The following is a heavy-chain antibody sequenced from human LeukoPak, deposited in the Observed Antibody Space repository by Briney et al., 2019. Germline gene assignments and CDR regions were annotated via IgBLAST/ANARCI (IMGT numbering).Heavy chain of an antibody. CDR3: ARDTGGYYDSSGYYDY. J-gene: IGHJ4*02. Sequence: SQTLSLTCAISGDSVSSNSAAWNWIRQSPSRGLEWLGRSYYRSKWYNDYAVSVKSRITINPDTSKNQFSLQLNSVTPEDTAVYYCARDTGGYYDSSGYYDYWGQGTLVTVYS. V-gene: IGHV6-1*01. D-gene: IGHD3-22*01. CDR2: SYYRSKWYN. CDR1: GDSVSSNSAA.